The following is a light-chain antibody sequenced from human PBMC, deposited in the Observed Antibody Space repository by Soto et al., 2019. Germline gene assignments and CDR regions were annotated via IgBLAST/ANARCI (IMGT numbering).Light chain of an antibody. CDR1: QSVSSN. V-gene: IGKV3-15*01. CDR3: QQYNNWPRT. CDR2: GAS. Sequence: EIVMTQSPATLSVSPGERATLSCRASQSVSSNLAWYQQKPGQAPRLLIYGASTRATGIPARFSGSGSGTEFTLTISSLQSEDFAVYYCQQYNNWPRTFGQVTMFDIK. J-gene: IGKJ1*01.